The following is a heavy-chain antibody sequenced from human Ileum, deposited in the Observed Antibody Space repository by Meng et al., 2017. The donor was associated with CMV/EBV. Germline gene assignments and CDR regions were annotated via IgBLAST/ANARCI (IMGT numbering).Heavy chain of an antibody. CDR3: ARDLYWNSVDF. Sequence: EVQLVESGGGLVQPGGALILSCAASGFTFSGYWMHWVRQAPGKGPVWVSRIEGDGTTTTYADSVKGRFTISRDNAKNMLYLQMNSLRAEDTAMYYCARDLYWNSVDFRGQGTLVTVS. V-gene: IGHV3-74*03. CDR2: IEGDGTTT. J-gene: IGHJ4*02. CDR1: GFTFSGYW. D-gene: IGHD1-7*01.